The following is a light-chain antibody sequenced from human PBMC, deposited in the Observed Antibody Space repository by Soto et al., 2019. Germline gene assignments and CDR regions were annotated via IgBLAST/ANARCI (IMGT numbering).Light chain of an antibody. Sequence: NFMLTQPHSVSESPGKTVTISCTRSSGSIASKYVQWYQQRPGSSPTTVIYEINQRPSGVPDRFSGSIDTSSNSASLTISGLKTEDGADYYCQSYDSSNHVVFGGGTKLTVL. V-gene: IGLV6-57*01. J-gene: IGLJ2*01. CDR2: EIN. CDR1: SGSIASKY. CDR3: QSYDSSNHVV.